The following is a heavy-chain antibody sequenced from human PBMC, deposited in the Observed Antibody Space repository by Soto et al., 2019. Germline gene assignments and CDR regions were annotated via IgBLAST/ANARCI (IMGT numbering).Heavy chain of an antibody. Sequence: QVQLQESGPGLVKPSQTLSLTCTVSGGSISSGGYYWSWIRQHPGKGLEWIGYIYYSGSTYYNPSLKSRVTISVDTSKNQFSLKLSSVTAADTAVYYCARATTVGATTPPCRFDPWGQGTLVTVSS. CDR3: ARATTVGATTPPCRFDP. CDR2: IYYSGST. CDR1: GGSISSGGYY. J-gene: IGHJ5*02. D-gene: IGHD1-26*01. V-gene: IGHV4-31*03.